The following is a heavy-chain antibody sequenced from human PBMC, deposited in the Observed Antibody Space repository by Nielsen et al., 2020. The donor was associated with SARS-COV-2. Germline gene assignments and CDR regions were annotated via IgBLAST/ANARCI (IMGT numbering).Heavy chain of an antibody. CDR3: ARGKRSYSGTFLSLYYYYYMDV. Sequence: SETLSLTCAVYGESFSDNKWNWVRQHPGKGLEWIGEIDHSGSTSYNPSLKSRVTMSVDTSKNQFSLTLNSVTAADTAVYFCARGKRSYSGTFLSLYYYYYMDVWGKGTTVTVSS. J-gene: IGHJ6*03. V-gene: IGHV4-34*01. CDR2: IDHSGST. D-gene: IGHD1-14*01. CDR1: GESFSDNK.